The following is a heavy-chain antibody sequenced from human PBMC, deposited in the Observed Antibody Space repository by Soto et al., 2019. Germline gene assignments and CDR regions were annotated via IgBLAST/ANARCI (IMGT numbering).Heavy chain of an antibody. J-gene: IGHJ6*02. CDR3: ARQNYYYYGMDV. V-gene: IGHV4-34*01. CDR1: GGSFSCYY. Sequence: SETLSLTCAVYGGSFSCYYWSWIRQPPGKGLEWIGEINHSGSTNYNPSLKSRVTISVDTSKNQFSLKLSSVTAADTAVYYCARQNYYYYGMDVWGQGTTVNVSS. CDR2: INHSGST.